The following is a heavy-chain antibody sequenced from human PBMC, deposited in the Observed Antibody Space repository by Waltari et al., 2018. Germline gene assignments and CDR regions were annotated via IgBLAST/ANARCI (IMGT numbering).Heavy chain of an antibody. D-gene: IGHD6-13*01. J-gene: IGHJ5*02. V-gene: IGHV1-24*01. CDR2: FDPEDGEA. CDR3: ASSGIGSSSWYGGVDP. CDR1: GSTLTELS. Sequence: QAQPVQSGAEVKKPGSSVKVSCKVYGSTLTELSMHWVRPAPGKGLEWMGGFDPEDGEAIYAQKFQGRVTMTEDKATSTAYMELGSLRSEETAVYYWASSGIGSSSWYGGVDPWGQGTLVTVSS.